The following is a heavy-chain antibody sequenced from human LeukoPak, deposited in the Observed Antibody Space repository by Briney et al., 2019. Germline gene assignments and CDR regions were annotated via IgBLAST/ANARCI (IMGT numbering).Heavy chain of an antibody. CDR2: IYYSGST. J-gene: IGHJ4*02. CDR1: GGSIGSSYYY. CDR3: ARHRIAARGSFDY. V-gene: IGHV4-39*01. D-gene: IGHD6-6*01. Sequence: SETLSLTCTVSGGSIGSSYYYWGWIRQPPGRGLEWLGSIYYSGSTYYNPSLKSRVTISEDTSKNQFSLKLNSVTAADTAVYYCARHRIAARGSFDYWGQGTLVTVSS.